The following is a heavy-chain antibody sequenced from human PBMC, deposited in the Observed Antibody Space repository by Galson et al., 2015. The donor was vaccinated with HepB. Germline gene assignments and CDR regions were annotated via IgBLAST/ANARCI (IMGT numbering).Heavy chain of an antibody. J-gene: IGHJ6*02. Sequence: SLRLSCAASGFTFSSYSMNWVRQAPGKGLEWVSYISSSSSTICYADSVKGRFTISRDNAKNTLYLQMNSLRAEDTAVYYWARARGYSDGYGMDVWGQGTTVTVSS. CDR3: ARARGYSDGYGMDV. V-gene: IGHV3-48*04. D-gene: IGHD5-18*01. CDR1: GFTFSSYS. CDR2: ISSSSSTI.